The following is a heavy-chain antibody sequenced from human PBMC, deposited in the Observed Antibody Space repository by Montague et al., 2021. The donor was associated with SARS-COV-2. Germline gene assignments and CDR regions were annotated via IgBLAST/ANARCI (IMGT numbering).Heavy chain of an antibody. Sequence: TLSLTCTVSGDSFSNNNYYWSWIRQPAGKGLEWIWRIYSSVKTSYNPSLSDRVTMSVDTSQNKFSLTLSSVTAADTAVYYCTRAQNKKLQLPYYFGMDVWGPGTTVTVSS. CDR2: IYSSVKT. D-gene: IGHD1-1*01. J-gene: IGHJ6*01. CDR3: TRAQNKKLQLPYYFGMDV. CDR1: GDSFSNNNYY. V-gene: IGHV4-61*02.